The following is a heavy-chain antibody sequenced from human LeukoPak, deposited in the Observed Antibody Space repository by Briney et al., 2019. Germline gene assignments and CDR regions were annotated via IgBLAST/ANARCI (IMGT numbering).Heavy chain of an antibody. D-gene: IGHD4-17*01. CDR2: IYYSGST. CDR1: GGSISSSSSY. J-gene: IGHJ4*02. CDR3: AREEANYGIDY. V-gene: IGHV4-39*02. Sequence: SETLSLTCTVSGGSISSSSSYWGWIRQPPGKGLEWIGSIYYSGSTYYNPSLKSRVTMSVDTSKNQFSLNVRSAIAADTAVYYCAREEANYGIDYWGQGALVTVSP.